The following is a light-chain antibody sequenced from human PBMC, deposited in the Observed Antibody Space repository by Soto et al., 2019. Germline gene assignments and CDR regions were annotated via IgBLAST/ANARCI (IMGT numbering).Light chain of an antibody. V-gene: IGKV3-11*01. Sequence: EIVFPQSPATLSLSPGARATLSCRASPSASSYLAWYQHKPGQAPRLLIYDASTRATGIPARFSGSGSGTDFTLTISSLEPDDFAVYYGQQRSNWLTFGQGTRLEIK. CDR3: QQRSNWLT. CDR2: DAS. J-gene: IGKJ5*01. CDR1: PSASSY.